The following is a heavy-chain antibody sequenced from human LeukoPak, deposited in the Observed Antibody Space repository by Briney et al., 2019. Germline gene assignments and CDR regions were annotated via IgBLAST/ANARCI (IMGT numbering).Heavy chain of an antibody. V-gene: IGHV4-61*08. Sequence: SETLSLTCAVSGGSISSGGYSWSWIRQPPEKGLEWIGYIHYSGSTSYNPSLKSRVTMSVDTSNDQFSLKVSSVTAADTAVYYCARGGSSWYADYWGQGTLVTVSS. J-gene: IGHJ4*02. CDR2: IHYSGST. D-gene: IGHD6-13*01. CDR1: GGSISSGGYS. CDR3: ARGGSSWYADY.